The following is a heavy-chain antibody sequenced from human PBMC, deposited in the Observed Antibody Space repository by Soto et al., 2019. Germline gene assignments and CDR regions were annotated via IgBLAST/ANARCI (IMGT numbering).Heavy chain of an antibody. CDR2: IYYSGST. J-gene: IGHJ3*02. D-gene: IGHD2-21*02. CDR3: ARLTPYCGGDCPHQDAFDI. V-gene: IGHV4-59*08. CDR1: GGSISSYY. Sequence: SETLSLTCTVSGGSISSYYWSWIRQPPGKGLEWIGYIYYSGSTNYNPSLKSRVTISVDTSKNQFSLKLSSVTAADTAVYYCARLTPYCGGDCPHQDAFDIWGQGTMVTVSS.